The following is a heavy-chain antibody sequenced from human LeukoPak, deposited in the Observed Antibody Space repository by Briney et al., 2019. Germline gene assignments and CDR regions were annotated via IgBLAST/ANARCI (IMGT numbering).Heavy chain of an antibody. V-gene: IGHV1-8*01. J-gene: IGHJ6*02. CDR3: ARATYGSGSHFNDYYFYGMDL. CDR2: MNPSSGKT. CDR1: AYNLSRYD. Sequence: ASVKVSCKASAYNLSRYDLNWVRQATGQGLEWMGWMNPSSGKTGYARKFQGRVTMTRNTSTGTAYMEVSSLRSEDTAVYYCARATYGSGSHFNDYYFYGMDLWGQGTTVTVSS. D-gene: IGHD3-10*01.